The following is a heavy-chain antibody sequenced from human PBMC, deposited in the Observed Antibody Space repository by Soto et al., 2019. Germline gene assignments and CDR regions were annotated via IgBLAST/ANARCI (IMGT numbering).Heavy chain of an antibody. J-gene: IGHJ6*02. CDR1: GFTFSSYS. D-gene: IGHD6-19*01. CDR2: ISSSSSTI. V-gene: IGHV3-48*01. Sequence: GGSLRLSCAASGFTFSSYSMNWVRQAPGKGLEWVSYISSSSSTIYYADSVKGRFTISRDNAKNSLYLQMNSLRAEDTAVYYCARDNSVAGSIYYYYGMDVWGQGTTVTVSS. CDR3: ARDNSVAGSIYYYYGMDV.